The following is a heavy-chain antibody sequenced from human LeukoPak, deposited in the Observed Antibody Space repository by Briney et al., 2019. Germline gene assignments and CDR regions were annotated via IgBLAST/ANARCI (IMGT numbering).Heavy chain of an antibody. CDR2: ISSSSSYT. CDR1: GFTFSDYY. J-gene: IGHJ4*02. CDR3: ARRFSRSSGYFDY. V-gene: IGHV3-11*06. Sequence: GGSLRLSCAASGFTFSDYYMSWTRQARGKGLEWVSYISSSSSYTNYADSVKGRFTISRDNAKNSLYLQLNSLRAEDTAVYYCARRFSRSSGYFDYWGQGTLVTVSS. D-gene: IGHD3-22*01.